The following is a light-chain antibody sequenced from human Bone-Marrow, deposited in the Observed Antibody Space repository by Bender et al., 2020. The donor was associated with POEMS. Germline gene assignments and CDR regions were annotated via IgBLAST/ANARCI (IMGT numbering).Light chain of an antibody. CDR1: SNDVGAYNF. CDR3: ASYAGGNVV. CDR2: EVS. Sequence: QSALTQPLSASGSPGQSVTISCTGTSNDVGAYNFVSWYQQHPGKVPKLMIFEVSERPSGVPDRFSGSKYGNTASLTGSGLQAEDEATYYCASYAGGNVVFGTGTKVTVL. J-gene: IGLJ1*01. V-gene: IGLV2-8*01.